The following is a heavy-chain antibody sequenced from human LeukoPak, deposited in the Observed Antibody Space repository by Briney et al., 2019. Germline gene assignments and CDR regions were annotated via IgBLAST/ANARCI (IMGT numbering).Heavy chain of an antibody. CDR1: GGSFSGYY. D-gene: IGHD6-13*01. J-gene: IGHJ4*02. V-gene: IGHV4-34*01. CDR2: INHSGST. CDR3: ARGLRIAAAGFDY. Sequence: PSETLSLTCAVYGGSFSGYYWSWIRQPPGKGLEWIGEINHSGSTNYNPSLKSRVTISVDTSKNQFSLKLSSVTAADTAVYYCARGLRIAAAGFDYWGQGTLVTVSS.